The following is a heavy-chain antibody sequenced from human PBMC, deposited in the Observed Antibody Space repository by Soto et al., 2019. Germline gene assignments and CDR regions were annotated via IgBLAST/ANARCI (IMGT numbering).Heavy chain of an antibody. CDR1: GYTFTSYY. D-gene: IGHD2-15*01. CDR3: ARFCGGSCLAGMDV. Sequence: GASVKVFCNASGYTFTSYYMHWLLQSPGQGLEWMGIINPSGGSTIYAQKFQGRVTMTRDTSTSTVYMELSSLRSEDTAVYYCARFCGGSCLAGMDVWGQGTTVTVSS. V-gene: IGHV1-46*01. CDR2: INPSGGST. J-gene: IGHJ6*02.